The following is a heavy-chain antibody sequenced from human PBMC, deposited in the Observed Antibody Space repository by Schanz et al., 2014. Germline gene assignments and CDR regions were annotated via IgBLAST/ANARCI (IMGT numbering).Heavy chain of an antibody. D-gene: IGHD3-10*01. CDR1: GFTFSTYY. Sequence: EVKLLESGGGLVQPGRSRRLSCEASGFTFSTYYMNWVRQAPGKGLEWVSSISSSSSYISYADSVKGRFTISRDNAKNSLYLQMNSLRAEDTALYYCARDFPYVSGSYYKGFGYWGQGTLVTVSS. CDR2: ISSSSSYI. J-gene: IGHJ4*02. CDR3: ARDFPYVSGSYYKGFGY. V-gene: IGHV3-21*04.